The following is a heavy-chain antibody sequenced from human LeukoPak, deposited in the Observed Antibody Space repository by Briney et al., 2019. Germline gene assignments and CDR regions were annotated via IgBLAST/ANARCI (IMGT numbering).Heavy chain of an antibody. CDR2: IYPGESDT. CDR1: GSIFTSYW. V-gene: IGHV5-51*01. D-gene: IGHD3-10*01. CDR3: ARELLWFGEFPRLVKWFDP. Sequence: GGSLQISCQGSGSIFTSYWIGWVRPVPGKGLGGMGIIYPGESDTRYSPSFQGQVTISADKSISTSYLQWSSLKASDTAMYYCARELLWFGEFPRLVKWFDPWGQGTLVTVSS. J-gene: IGHJ5*02.